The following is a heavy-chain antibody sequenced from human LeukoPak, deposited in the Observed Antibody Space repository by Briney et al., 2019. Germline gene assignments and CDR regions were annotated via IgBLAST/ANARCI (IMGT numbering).Heavy chain of an antibody. CDR3: ARRSLSGATTGYYYDS. D-gene: IGHD1-26*01. CDR2: ISSSGSTI. Sequence: GSLRLSCAASGFTFSDYYMSWIRQAPGKGLEWVSYISSSGSTIYYADSVKGRFTISRNNAKNSVFLQMNSLRVEDTAFYYCARRSLSGATTGYYYDSWGQGTLVAVSS. V-gene: IGHV3-11*01. J-gene: IGHJ5*01. CDR1: GFTFSDYY.